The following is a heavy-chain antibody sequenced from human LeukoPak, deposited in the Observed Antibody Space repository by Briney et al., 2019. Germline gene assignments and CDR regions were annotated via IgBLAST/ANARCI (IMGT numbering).Heavy chain of an antibody. J-gene: IGHJ6*03. Sequence: SETLSLTCTVSGGSISSSTYYWGWIRQPPGKGLEWIGSIYYSGSSYYNPSLKSRVTISVDTSKNQFSLKLTSVTAADTAVYYCATLGGGHWGSYYYYMDVWGKGTTVTISS. V-gene: IGHV4-39*01. CDR1: GGSISSSTYY. CDR3: ATLGGGHWGSYYYYMDV. CDR2: IYYSGSS. D-gene: IGHD3-16*01.